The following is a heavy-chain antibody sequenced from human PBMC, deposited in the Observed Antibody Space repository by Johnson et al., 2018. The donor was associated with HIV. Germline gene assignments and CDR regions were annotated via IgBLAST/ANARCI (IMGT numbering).Heavy chain of an antibody. D-gene: IGHD6-13*01. J-gene: IGHJ3*02. CDR3: AKDAAAAALRAFDN. CDR1: GFTVSSNY. Sequence: MLLVESGGGLVQPGGSLRLSCAASGFTVSSNYMSWVRQAPGKGLEWVGRPRSKANSYATAYSASVQGRLTISRDDSKNTAYLQMNSLKTEDTAVYYCAKDAAAAALRAFDNWGQGTMVTVSS. V-gene: IGHV3-72*01. CDR2: PRSKANSYAT.